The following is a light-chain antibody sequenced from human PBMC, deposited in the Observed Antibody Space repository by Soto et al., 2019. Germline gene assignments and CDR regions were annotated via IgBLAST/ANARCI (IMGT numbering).Light chain of an antibody. CDR3: QQYNSYPYT. CDR2: KAS. V-gene: IGKV1-5*03. Sequence: DVQMTQSPSTLSASVGDSVIITCRASQSISHWLAWYQQKPGKAPKLLIYKASKLESGVPSRFSGSGSGTDFTLTITRLQPDDFATYYCQQYNSYPYTFGQGTKLEIK. CDR1: QSISHW. J-gene: IGKJ2*01.